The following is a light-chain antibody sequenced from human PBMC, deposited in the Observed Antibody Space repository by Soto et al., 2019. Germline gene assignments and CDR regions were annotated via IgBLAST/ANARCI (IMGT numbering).Light chain of an antibody. V-gene: IGKV3-20*01. J-gene: IGKJ4*01. CDR3: QQYDSSPRT. CDR1: QSFSSSF. Sequence: EIVLTQSPGTLSLSPGEKATLSCRASQSFSSSFLARYQQKPGQAPRLLIYGASSRATGIPDRFSGSGSGTDFTLTISRLEPEDFAVYYCQQYDSSPRTFGGGTKVEIK. CDR2: GAS.